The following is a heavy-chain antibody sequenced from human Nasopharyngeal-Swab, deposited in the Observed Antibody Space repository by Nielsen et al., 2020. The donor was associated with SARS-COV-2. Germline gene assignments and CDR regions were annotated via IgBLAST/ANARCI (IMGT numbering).Heavy chain of an antibody. Sequence: ASVKVSCKASGYSFSAYYIHWVRQAPGQGLEWMGRINPNSGGTDYAQKFQGRVTMTRDTSIRTAYMDLSSLRSDDTAMYYCARDEQLVPNWFDPWGQGTLVTVSS. CDR1: GYSFSAYY. CDR3: ARDEQLVPNWFDP. D-gene: IGHD6-13*01. J-gene: IGHJ5*02. V-gene: IGHV1-2*06. CDR2: INPNSGGT.